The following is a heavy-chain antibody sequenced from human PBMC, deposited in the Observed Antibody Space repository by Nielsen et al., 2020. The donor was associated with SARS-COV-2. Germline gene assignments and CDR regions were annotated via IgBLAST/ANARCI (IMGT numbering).Heavy chain of an antibody. CDR3: ATARSSTIFWFDP. D-gene: IGHD3-9*01. Sequence: GESLKISCAASGFTFSKFPMHWVRQAPGKGLEWMAIISYDGTNEHYADSVKGRFTLSRDSSKNTLYLQMSSLRAEDTAVYYCATARSSTIFWFDPWGQGTLVTVSS. CDR1: GFTFSKFP. J-gene: IGHJ5*02. V-gene: IGHV3-30-3*01. CDR2: ISYDGTNE.